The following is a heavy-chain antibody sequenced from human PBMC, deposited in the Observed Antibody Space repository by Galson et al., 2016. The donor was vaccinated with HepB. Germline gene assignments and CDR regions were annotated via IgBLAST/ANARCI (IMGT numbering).Heavy chain of an antibody. CDR2: IIPILGIA. V-gene: IGHV1-69*02. CDR1: GGTFSSYT. J-gene: IGHJ6*04. CDR3: ARQITIFGVASHGMDV. Sequence: SVKVSCKASGGTFSSYTISWVRQAPGQGLEWMGRIIPILGIANYAQKFQGRVTITADKSTSTAYMELSSLRSEDTAVYCCARQITIFGVASHGMDVWGKGTTVTVSS. D-gene: IGHD3-3*01.